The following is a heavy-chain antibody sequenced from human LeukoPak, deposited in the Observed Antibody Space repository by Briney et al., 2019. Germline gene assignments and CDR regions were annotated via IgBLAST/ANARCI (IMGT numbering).Heavy chain of an antibody. Sequence: SETLSLTCAVYGGSFSGYYWTWIRQPPGKGLEWIGEINHNGSTNYNPSLKSRVTISVDTSKNQFSLELSSVTAADTAVYYCARGPYYDILTGYYNDDYFDYWGQGTLVTVSS. J-gene: IGHJ4*02. CDR3: ARGPYYDILTGYYNDDYFDY. CDR1: GGSFSGYY. V-gene: IGHV4-34*01. CDR2: INHNGST. D-gene: IGHD3-9*01.